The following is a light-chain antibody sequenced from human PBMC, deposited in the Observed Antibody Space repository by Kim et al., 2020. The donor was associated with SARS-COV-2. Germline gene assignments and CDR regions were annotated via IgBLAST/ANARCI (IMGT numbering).Light chain of an antibody. J-gene: IGLJ1*01. Sequence: GQSVTISCTGTSSDVGNYNYVSWYQEHPGKAPKLMIYDVSKRPSGVPDRFSGSKSDNTASLTISGLQADDEADYSCCSYAGSNTYVFGTGTKVTVL. CDR3: CSYAGSNTYV. V-gene: IGLV2-11*01. CDR2: DVS. CDR1: SSDVGNYNY.